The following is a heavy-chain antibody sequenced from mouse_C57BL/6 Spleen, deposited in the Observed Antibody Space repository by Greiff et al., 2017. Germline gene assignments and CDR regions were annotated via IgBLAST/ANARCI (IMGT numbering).Heavy chain of an antibody. Sequence: QVQLQQPGAELVMPGASVKLSCKASGYTFTSYWMHWVKQRPGQGLEWIGEIDPSDSYTNYNQKFKGKSTLTVDKSSSTAYMQLSSLTSEDSAVYYFARRYYYGEGYYFDYWGQGTTLTVSS. J-gene: IGHJ2*01. V-gene: IGHV1-69*01. D-gene: IGHD1-1*01. CDR1: GYTFTSYW. CDR2: IDPSDSYT. CDR3: ARRYYYGEGYYFDY.